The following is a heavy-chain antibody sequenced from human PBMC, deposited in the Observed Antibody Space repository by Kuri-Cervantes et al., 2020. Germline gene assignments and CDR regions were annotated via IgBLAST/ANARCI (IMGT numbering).Heavy chain of an antibody. J-gene: IGHJ4*02. CDR2: ISYDGSNK. CDR1: GFTFNNAW. CDR3: ARDFRVLGATYDY. Sequence: GESLKIPCVVSGFTFNNAWMNWVRQAPGKGLEWVAVISYDGSNKYYADSVKGRFTISRDNSKNTLYLQMNSLRAEDTAVYYCARDFRVLGATYDYWGQGTLVTVSS. D-gene: IGHD1-26*01. V-gene: IGHV3-30-3*01.